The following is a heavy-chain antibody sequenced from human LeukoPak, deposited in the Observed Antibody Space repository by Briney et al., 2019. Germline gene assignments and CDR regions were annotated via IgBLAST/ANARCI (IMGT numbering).Heavy chain of an antibody. Sequence: GGSLRLSCAPSGLSFSSYTIHWVRQAPGKGLEWVSSISSTSGYIHYADSVNGRFSISRDNAKNLVHLEMDILRADDTAVYYCARDPLLYGDYYYGMDVWGQGTTVTVSS. CDR1: GLSFSSYT. J-gene: IGHJ6*02. CDR3: ARDPLLYGDYYYGMDV. CDR2: ISSTSGYI. V-gene: IGHV3-21*01. D-gene: IGHD4-17*01.